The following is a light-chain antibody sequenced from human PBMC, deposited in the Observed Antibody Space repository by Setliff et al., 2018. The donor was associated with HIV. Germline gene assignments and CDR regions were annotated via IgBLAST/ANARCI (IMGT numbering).Light chain of an antibody. CDR3: CSYGSGDIWI. CDR2: EVT. CDR1: SSDVGSPLSS. V-gene: IGLV2-23*02. Sequence: QSALAQPASVSGSPGQSINISCTGSSSDVGSPLSSVSWYQQNPGEVPKLLIYEVTRQPSGISDRFSGSKSDNTASLTISWLQTEDESDYYCCSYGSGDIWIFGGGTK. J-gene: IGLJ2*01.